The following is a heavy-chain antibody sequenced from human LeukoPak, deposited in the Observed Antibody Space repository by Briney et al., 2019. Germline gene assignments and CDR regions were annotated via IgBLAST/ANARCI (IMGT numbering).Heavy chain of an antibody. J-gene: IGHJ4*02. D-gene: IGHD1-26*01. V-gene: IGHV4-61*08. Sequence: PSETLSLTCTVSGASVGSAGYYWSWIRQPPGGGLEWIGHIYYISNTNCNPSLKSRVTMSVDPPKNQFSLKLNSVTAADTAVYYCARTQSQSGSYRYYFGYWGQGTLVTVSS. CDR1: GASVGSAGYY. CDR3: ARTQSQSGSYRYYFGY. CDR2: IYYISNT.